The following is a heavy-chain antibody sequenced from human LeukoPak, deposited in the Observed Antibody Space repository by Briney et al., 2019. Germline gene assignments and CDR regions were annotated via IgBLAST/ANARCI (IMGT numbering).Heavy chain of an antibody. CDR2: ISSSSSYI. D-gene: IGHD3-22*01. V-gene: IGHV3-21*01. Sequence: GGSLRLSCAASGFTFSSYCMNWVRQAPGKGLEWVSSISSSSSYIYYADSVKGRFTISRDNAKNSLYLQMNSLRAEDTAVYYCARYHSSGYYSYYYYGMDVWGQGTTVTVSS. CDR3: ARYHSSGYYSYYYYGMDV. J-gene: IGHJ6*02. CDR1: GFTFSSYC.